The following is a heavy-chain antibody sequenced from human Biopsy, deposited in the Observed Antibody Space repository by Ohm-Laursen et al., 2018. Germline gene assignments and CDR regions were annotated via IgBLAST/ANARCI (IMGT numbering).Heavy chain of an antibody. CDR2: ISPNSGGT. CDR3: ARDIMNRIAGLVARSDVFDI. D-gene: IGHD3-16*01. V-gene: IGHV1-2*02. CDR1: GYAVNDYF. J-gene: IGHJ3*02. Sequence: SSVKVSCKGSGYAVNDYFLHWLRQAPGQGPEWMGWISPNSGGTNYAQKFQGRVTMTTDTSTSTVYLELRRLISDDTAVYYCARDIMNRIAGLVARSDVFDIWGQGTLVTVSS.